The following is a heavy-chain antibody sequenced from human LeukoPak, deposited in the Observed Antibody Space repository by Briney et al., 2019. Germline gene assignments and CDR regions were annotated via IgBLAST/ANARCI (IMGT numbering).Heavy chain of an antibody. Sequence: ASVKVSCKASGYIFRDYYINWVRQAPGRGLEWMGWVNPNNGATKYAQKFEGRVTMTSDTSISTAYMELERLKSDDTAVYYCSGGLRDVWGQGTTVTVSS. CDR3: SGGLRDV. CDR2: VNPNNGAT. CDR1: GYIFRDYY. V-gene: IGHV1-2*02. D-gene: IGHD6-25*01. J-gene: IGHJ6*02.